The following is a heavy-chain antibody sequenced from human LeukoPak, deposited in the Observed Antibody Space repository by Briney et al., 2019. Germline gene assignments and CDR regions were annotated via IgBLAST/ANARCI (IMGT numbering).Heavy chain of an antibody. CDR3: ARDTTYYYDSSGYYYFDY. V-gene: IGHV1-69*04. CDR2: IIPILGIA. J-gene: IGHJ4*02. Sequence: SVKVSCKASGYTFTGYYIHWVRQAPGQGLEWMGRIIPILGIANYAQKFQGRVTITADKSTSTAYMELSSLRSEDTAVYYCARDTTYYYDSSGYYYFDYWGQGTLVTVSS. D-gene: IGHD3-22*01. CDR1: GYTFTGYY.